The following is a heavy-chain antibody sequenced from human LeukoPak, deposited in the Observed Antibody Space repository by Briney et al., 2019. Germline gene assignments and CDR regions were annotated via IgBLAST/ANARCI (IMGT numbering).Heavy chain of an antibody. CDR1: GFTFSNYA. V-gene: IGHV3-23*01. J-gene: IGHJ4*02. CDR3: ARGEGVRYSYGPKNPYYFDY. CDR2: ISGTGDRI. Sequence: GGYLRLYCATSGFTFSNYAMNWVRQTQGKGLEWVSAISGTGDRIHYADSVKGRFTISRDPYTNTLSLQMSSLRAEDTAVFYCARGEGVRYSYGPKNPYYFDYWGQGTLVTVSS. D-gene: IGHD5-18*01.